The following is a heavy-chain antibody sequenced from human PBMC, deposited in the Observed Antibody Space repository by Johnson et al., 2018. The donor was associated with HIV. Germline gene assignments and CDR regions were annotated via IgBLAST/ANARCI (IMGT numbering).Heavy chain of an antibody. CDR2: IYSGGST. D-gene: IGHD3-22*01. J-gene: IGHJ3*02. CDR3: ARASSGYYSDAFDI. Sequence: VQLVESGGGVVQPGRSLRLSCAASGFTVSSNYMSWVRQAPGKGLEWVSVIYSGGSTYYADSVKGRFTISRDNSKNTLYLQMNSLRAEDTAVYYCARASSGYYSDAFDIWGQGTMVTVSS. V-gene: IGHV3-66*02. CDR1: GFTVSSNY.